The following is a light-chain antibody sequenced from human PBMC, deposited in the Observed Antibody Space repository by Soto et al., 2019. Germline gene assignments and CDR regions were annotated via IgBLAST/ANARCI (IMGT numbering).Light chain of an antibody. Sequence: QSALTQPRSVSGSPGQSVTISCTGTSSDVGGYNYVSWYQQHPGKAPKLMIYDVSERPSGVPDRFSGSKSGNTASLTISGLQAEDEADYYCCSYGGSFYVFVTGTKVTVL. J-gene: IGLJ1*01. V-gene: IGLV2-11*01. CDR3: CSYGGSFYV. CDR1: SSDVGGYNY. CDR2: DVS.